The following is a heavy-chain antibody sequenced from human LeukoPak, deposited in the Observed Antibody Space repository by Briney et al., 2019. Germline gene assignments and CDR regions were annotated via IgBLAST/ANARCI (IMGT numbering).Heavy chain of an antibody. D-gene: IGHD1-26*01. Sequence: ASVKVSCKAFGYTFTSYLMNWVRQAPGQGLEWMGWINTNTGNPTYAQGFTGRFVFSLDTSVSTAYLQISSLKAEDTAVYYCASHSGNYALDYWGQGTLVTVSS. CDR3: ASHSGNYALDY. J-gene: IGHJ4*02. CDR1: GYTFTSYL. CDR2: INTNTGNP. V-gene: IGHV7-4-1*02.